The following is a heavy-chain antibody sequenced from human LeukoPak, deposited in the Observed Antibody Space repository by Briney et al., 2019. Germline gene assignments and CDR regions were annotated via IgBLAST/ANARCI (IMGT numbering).Heavy chain of an antibody. Sequence: GGSLRLSCAASGFTFSSYGMHWVRQAPGKGLEWVAVISYDGSNKYYADSVKGRFTISRDNSKNMLYLQMNSLRAEDTAVYYCAKVFYDSSGYYLGDDAFDIWGQGTMVTVSS. D-gene: IGHD3-22*01. J-gene: IGHJ3*02. CDR2: ISYDGSNK. V-gene: IGHV3-30*18. CDR3: AKVFYDSSGYYLGDDAFDI. CDR1: GFTFSSYG.